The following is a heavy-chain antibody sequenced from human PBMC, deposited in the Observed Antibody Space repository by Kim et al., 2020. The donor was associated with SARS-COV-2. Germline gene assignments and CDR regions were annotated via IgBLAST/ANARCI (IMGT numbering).Heavy chain of an antibody. Sequence: GGSLRLSCAASGFTFSSYSMNWVRQAPGKGLEWVSSISSSSSYIYYADSVKGRFTISRDNAKNSLYLQMNSMRAEDTAVYYCARARGYYDSSGPFYYWCQGTLVTVSS. J-gene: IGHJ4*02. CDR1: GFTFSSYS. CDR2: ISSSSSYI. V-gene: IGHV3-21*01. CDR3: ARARGYYDSSGPFYY. D-gene: IGHD3-22*01.